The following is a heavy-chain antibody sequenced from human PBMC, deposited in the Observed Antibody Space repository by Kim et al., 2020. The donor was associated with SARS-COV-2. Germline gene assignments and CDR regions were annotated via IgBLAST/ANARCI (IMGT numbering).Heavy chain of an antibody. V-gene: IGHV4-34*01. J-gene: IGHJ4*02. Sequence: SETLSLTCAVYGGSFSGYYWSWIRQPPGKGLEWIGEINHSGSTNYNPSLKSRVTISVDTSKNQFSLKLSSVTAADTAVYYCAREIQLWYRGLGYWGQGTLVTVSS. CDR3: AREIQLWYRGLGY. CDR1: GGSFSGYY. CDR2: INHSGST. D-gene: IGHD5-18*01.